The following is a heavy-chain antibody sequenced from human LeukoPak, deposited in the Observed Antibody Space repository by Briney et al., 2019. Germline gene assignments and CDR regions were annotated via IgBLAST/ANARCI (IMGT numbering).Heavy chain of an antibody. CDR3: AKRGVVIRVILVGFHKEAYYFDS. J-gene: IGHJ4*02. D-gene: IGHD3-22*01. CDR1: GITLSNYG. Sequence: GSLRLSCAVSGITLSNYGMSWVRQAPGKGLEWVPGISEIGGSKTSADSVKGRFTISRDNPKNTLYLQMNSLRAEDTAVYFCAKRGVVIRVILVGFHKEAYYFDSWGQGALVTVSS. CDR2: ISEIGGSK. V-gene: IGHV3-23*01.